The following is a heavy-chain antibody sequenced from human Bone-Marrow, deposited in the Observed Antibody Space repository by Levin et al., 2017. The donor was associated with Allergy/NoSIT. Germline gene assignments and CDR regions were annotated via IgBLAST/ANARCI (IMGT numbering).Heavy chain of an antibody. CDR1: GFVFSDFY. D-gene: IGHD4-11*01. CDR3: VRGGTVTTRGDS. CDR2: ISFTSTTL. Sequence: GGSLRLSCAASGFVFSDFYMTWVRQAPGKGLEWISYISFTSTTLYYGDSVKGRFTISRDNAKNSLYLQMNSLRAEDTAVYYCVRGGTVTTRGDSWGQGTLVIVSP. J-gene: IGHJ1*01. V-gene: IGHV3-11*01.